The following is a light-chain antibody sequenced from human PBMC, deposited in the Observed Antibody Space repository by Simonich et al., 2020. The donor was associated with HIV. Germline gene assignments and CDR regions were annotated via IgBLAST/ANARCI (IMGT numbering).Light chain of an antibody. CDR2: KAS. CDR3: QQYNSYPWT. Sequence: DIQMTQSPSTLSASVGDRVTITCRASQSISSGLAWYQQKPGKAPKLLIYKASSLESGVPSRFSGSGSGTEFTHTISSLQPDDFATYYCQQYNSYPWTFGQGTKVEIK. CDR1: QSISSG. J-gene: IGKJ1*01. V-gene: IGKV1-5*03.